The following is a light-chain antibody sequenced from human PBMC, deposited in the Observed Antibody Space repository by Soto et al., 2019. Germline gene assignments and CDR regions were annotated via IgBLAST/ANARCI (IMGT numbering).Light chain of an antibody. CDR1: QSVISN. J-gene: IGKJ4*01. V-gene: IGKV3-15*01. CDR2: GAS. CDR3: QYYNNWLGA. Sequence: EIFVTQSPAILSVSPGESVTLSCRASQSVISNLAWYQQKLGQAPRLLIYGASTRASGIPARFSGGGSGTECFLTISSLQLEVFAVYYCQYYNNWLGACGGGTKVEIK.